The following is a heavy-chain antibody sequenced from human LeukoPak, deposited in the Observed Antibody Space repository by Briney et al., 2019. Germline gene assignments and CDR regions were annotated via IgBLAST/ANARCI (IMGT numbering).Heavy chain of an antibody. D-gene: IGHD1-26*01. CDR1: GFTVSSNY. CDR3: ARVELEDAFDI. J-gene: IGHJ3*02. V-gene: IGHV3-53*01. CDR2: IYSGGST. Sequence: GGSLRLSCAASGFTVSSNYMSWVRQAPGKGLEWVSVIYSGGSTCYADSVKGRFTISRDNSKNTLYLQMNSLRAEDTAVYYCARVELEDAFDIWGQGTMVTVSS.